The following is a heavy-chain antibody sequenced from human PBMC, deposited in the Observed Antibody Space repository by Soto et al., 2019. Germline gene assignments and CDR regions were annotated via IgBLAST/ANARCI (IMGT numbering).Heavy chain of an antibody. CDR3: ARVGLRVIAFDI. Sequence: ASVKVSCKASGYTFTSYAMHWVRQAPGQRLEWMGWINAGNGNTKYSQKFQGRVTITRDTSASTAYMELSSLRSEDTAVYYCARVGLRVIAFDIWGQGTMVTVSS. CDR2: INAGNGNT. V-gene: IGHV1-3*01. D-gene: IGHD5-12*01. J-gene: IGHJ3*02. CDR1: GYTFTSYA.